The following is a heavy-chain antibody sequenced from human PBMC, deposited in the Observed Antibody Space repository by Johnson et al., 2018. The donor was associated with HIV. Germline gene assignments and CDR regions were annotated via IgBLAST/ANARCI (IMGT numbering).Heavy chain of an antibody. CDR1: GFTFSSYA. J-gene: IGHJ3*02. V-gene: IGHV3-23*04. Sequence: VQLVESGGGVVQPGTSLRLSCAASGFTFSSYAMSWVRQAPGKGLEWVSSLSGSGGSTYYADSVKGRFTISRDDSKNTLYLQMNSLRPDDSAVYYCARDRWLGDAFDIWGQGTMVTVSS. CDR3: ARDRWLGDAFDI. CDR2: LSGSGGST. D-gene: IGHD6-19*01.